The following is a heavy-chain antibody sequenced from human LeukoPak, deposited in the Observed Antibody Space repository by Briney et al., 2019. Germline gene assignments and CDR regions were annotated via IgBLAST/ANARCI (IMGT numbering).Heavy chain of an antibody. V-gene: IGHV4-34*01. CDR2: INHSGST. J-gene: IGHJ4*02. CDR3: ARVIATRVRRRVFDY. D-gene: IGHD2-21*01. Sequence: SETLSLTCAVYGGSFSGYYWSWIRQPPGKGLEWIGEINHSGSTNYNPSLKSRVTISADTSKNQFSLKLSSVTAADTAVYYCARVIATRVRRRVFDYWGQGTLVTVSS. CDR1: GGSFSGYY.